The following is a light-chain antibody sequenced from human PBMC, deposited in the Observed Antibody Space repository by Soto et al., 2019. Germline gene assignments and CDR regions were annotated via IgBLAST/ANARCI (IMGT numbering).Light chain of an antibody. V-gene: IGKV3-15*01. CDR3: QQYNNWPPVT. CDR2: GAS. J-gene: IGKJ5*01. Sequence: THSPGTLSLSPCESATLSFSASQTVSITYLTWYQQKPGRAPRLLIYGASTRATGIPARFSGSGSGTEFTLTISSLQSEDFAVYYCQQYNNWPPVTFGQGTRLEIK. CDR1: QTVSITY.